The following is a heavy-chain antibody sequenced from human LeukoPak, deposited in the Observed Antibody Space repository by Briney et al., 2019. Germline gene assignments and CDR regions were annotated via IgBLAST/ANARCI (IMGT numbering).Heavy chain of an antibody. CDR3: ARGVTGRYCSTTSCHWRGWFDP. D-gene: IGHD2-2*01. V-gene: IGHV1-3*03. CDR2: INAGNGNT. J-gene: IGHJ5*02. CDR1: GYTFTSYA. Sequence: GASVKVSCKASGYTFTSYAMHWVRQAPGQRLEWMGWINAGNGNTKYSQEFQGTVTITADESTSTAYMELSSLRSEDTAVYYCARGVTGRYCSTTSCHWRGWFDPWGQGTLVTVSS.